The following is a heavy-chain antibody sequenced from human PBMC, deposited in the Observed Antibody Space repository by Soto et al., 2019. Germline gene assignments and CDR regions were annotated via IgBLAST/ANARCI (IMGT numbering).Heavy chain of an antibody. D-gene: IGHD5-12*01. CDR1: GGSISSVGYS. Sequence: PSETLSLTCTVSGGSISSVGYSWSWIRQSPDKGLEGVGCIYPTGTTYYHPSLKSRVTISVETSRKQSSLNLTSVPAADTAVYYCARAPPRPPPRWLXWGQVTTVTVS. CDR2: IYPTGTT. CDR3: ARAPPRPPPRWLX. V-gene: IGHV4-30-2*06. J-gene: IGHJ6*02.